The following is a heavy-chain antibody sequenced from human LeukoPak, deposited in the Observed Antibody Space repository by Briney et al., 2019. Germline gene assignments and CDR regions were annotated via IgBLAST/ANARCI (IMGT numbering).Heavy chain of an antibody. CDR2: ISGSGGTT. CDR3: AKDRGMFLVGYLDY. V-gene: IGHV3-23*01. D-gene: IGHD2-15*01. J-gene: IGHJ4*02. CDR1: GFTFSRYD. Sequence: GGSLRLSCAASGFTFSRYDMRWVRQAPGKGLEWVSAISGSGGTTYYADSVKGRFTISRDNSKNTLYLQMNSLRAEDTAVYYCAKDRGMFLVGYLDYWGQGTLVTVSS.